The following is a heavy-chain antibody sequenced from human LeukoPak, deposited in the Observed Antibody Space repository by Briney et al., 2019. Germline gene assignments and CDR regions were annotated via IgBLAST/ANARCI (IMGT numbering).Heavy chain of an antibody. CDR3: ARDQTGYNNYDRAFDI. J-gene: IGHJ3*02. CDR2: IYNGGST. CDR1: AGSISSYY. Sequence: PSETLSLTCAVSAGSISSYYWSWIRQPPGRGLEWIGCIYNGGSTTYNPSLKSRVTISLDTSKNQFSLKLSSVTAADTAVYYCARDQTGYNNYDRAFDIWGQGTMVTVSS. D-gene: IGHD3-16*01. V-gene: IGHV4-59*01.